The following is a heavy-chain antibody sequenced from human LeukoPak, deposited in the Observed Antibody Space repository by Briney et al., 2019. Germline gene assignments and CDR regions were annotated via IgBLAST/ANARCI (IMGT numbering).Heavy chain of an antibody. V-gene: IGHV4-34*01. CDR2: INHRGNT. Sequence: SETLSLTCAVFGGSFSDYYWSWIRQPPGKGLEWIGEINHRGNTDYNPSLKSRVTISVDTSKNQFPLKLSSLTAADTAVYYCARDRYCTSTSCYPDAFDIWGQGTMVTVSS. D-gene: IGHD2-2*01. CDR3: ARDRYCTSTSCYPDAFDI. J-gene: IGHJ3*02. CDR1: GGSFSDYY.